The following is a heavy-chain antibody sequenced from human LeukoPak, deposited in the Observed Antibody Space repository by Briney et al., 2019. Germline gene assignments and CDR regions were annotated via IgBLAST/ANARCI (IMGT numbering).Heavy chain of an antibody. CDR2: ISSSGSTI. V-gene: IGHV3-11*04. CDR1: GFTFSDYY. CDR3: ARVRAQAAVVIAILDY. D-gene: IGHD2-21*01. J-gene: IGHJ4*02. Sequence: GGSLRLSCAASGFTFSDYYMSWIRQAPGKGLEWVSYISSSGSTIYYADSVKGRFTISRDNAKNSLYLQMNSLRAEDTAVYYCARVRAQAAVVIAILDYWGQGTLVTVTS.